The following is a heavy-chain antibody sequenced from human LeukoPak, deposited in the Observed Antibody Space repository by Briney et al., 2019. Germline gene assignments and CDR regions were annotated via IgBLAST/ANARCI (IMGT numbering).Heavy chain of an antibody. V-gene: IGHV3-30-3*01. D-gene: IGHD1-7*01. CDR3: ARVLRPNYIENGMDV. Sequence: GGSLRLSCAASGFTFSSYAMHWVRQGPGKGLEWVAVISYDGSNKYYADSVKGRFTISRDNSKNTLYLQMNSLRAEDTAVYYCARVLRPNYIENGMDVWGQGTTVTVSS. J-gene: IGHJ6*02. CDR1: GFTFSSYA. CDR2: ISYDGSNK.